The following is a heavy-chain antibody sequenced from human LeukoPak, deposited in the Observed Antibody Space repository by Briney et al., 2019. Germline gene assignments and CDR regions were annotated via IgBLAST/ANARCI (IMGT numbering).Heavy chain of an antibody. CDR3: ARVGATGAFDI. J-gene: IGHJ3*02. D-gene: IGHD1-26*01. V-gene: IGHV3-21*01. CDR2: ISSSSSYI. Sequence: GGSLRLSCAASGFTFSSYSMNWVRQAPGKGLEWVSSISSSSSYIYYADSVKGRFTISRDNAKNSLYLQMNSLRAEDTAVYYCARVGATGAFDIWGQGTMVTVSS. CDR1: GFTFSSYS.